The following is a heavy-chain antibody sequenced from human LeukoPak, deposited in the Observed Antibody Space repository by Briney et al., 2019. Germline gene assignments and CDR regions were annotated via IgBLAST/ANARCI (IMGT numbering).Heavy chain of an antibody. V-gene: IGHV3-23*01. CDR1: GFTFRSYA. CDR3: ARLEYSSASAYFDY. J-gene: IGHJ4*02. CDR2: ISSSGGST. Sequence: GGSLRLSCAASGFTFRSYAMSWVRQAPGKGLEWVSAISSSGGSTYHADSVRGRFTISRDNSKNTQYLQMNSLRVEDTAVYYCARLEYSSASAYFDYWGQGTLVTVSS. D-gene: IGHD6-6*01.